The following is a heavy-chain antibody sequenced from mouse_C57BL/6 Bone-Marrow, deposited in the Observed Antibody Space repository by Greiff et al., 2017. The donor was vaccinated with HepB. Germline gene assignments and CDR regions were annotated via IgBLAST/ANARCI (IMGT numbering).Heavy chain of an antibody. CDR1: GYTFTSYW. CDR3: TRASYYDNAWAMDY. Sequence: VQLKESGTVLARPGASVKMSCKTSGYTFTSYWMHWVKQRPGQGLEWIGAIYPGNSDTSYNQKFKGKAKLTAVTSASTAYMELSSLTNEDSAVYYSTRASYYDNAWAMDYWGRGTSVTVSS. D-gene: IGHD2-10*01. J-gene: IGHJ4*01. V-gene: IGHV1-5*01. CDR2: IYPGNSDT.